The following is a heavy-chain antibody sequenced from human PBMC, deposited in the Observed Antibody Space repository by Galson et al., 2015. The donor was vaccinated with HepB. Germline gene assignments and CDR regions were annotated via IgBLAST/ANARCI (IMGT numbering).Heavy chain of an antibody. CDR2: ITWDGDVT. D-gene: IGHD6-19*01. J-gene: IGHJ6*02. Sequence: SLRLSCAASGFTFHDFTMHWVRQRPGKSLEWVSLITWDGDVTYYANSVKGRFTISRDNKRDSLFLQMNSLRSDDTALYYCAKAGGWLGDYKLYGMDIWGPGTTVTVSS. CDR1: GFTFHDFT. V-gene: IGHV3-43*01. CDR3: AKAGGWLGDYKLYGMDI.